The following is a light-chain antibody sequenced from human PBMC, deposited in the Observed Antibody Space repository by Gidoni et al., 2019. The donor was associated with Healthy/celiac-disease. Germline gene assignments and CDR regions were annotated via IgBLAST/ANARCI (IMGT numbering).Light chain of an antibody. CDR3: QHRSNWPPT. CDR2: DAS. CDR1: QSVSVY. Sequence: EIVLTQSPATLSLSPGESATLSCRASQSVSVYLAWYQQKPGQAPRLLIYDASNSATGIPARFSGSGSGTDFTLTISILEPEDFAVYYCQHRSNWPPTVGGGTKVEIK. V-gene: IGKV3-11*01. J-gene: IGKJ4*01.